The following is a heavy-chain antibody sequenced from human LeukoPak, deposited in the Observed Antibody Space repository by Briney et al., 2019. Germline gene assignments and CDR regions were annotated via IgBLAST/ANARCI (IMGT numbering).Heavy chain of an antibody. D-gene: IGHD6-25*01. V-gene: IGHV3-23*01. J-gene: IGHJ6*03. Sequence: PGGSLRLSCAASGFTFSSYAMSWVRQAPGKGLKWVSAISGSGGSTYYADSVKGRFTISRDNSKNTLYLQMNSLRAEDTAVYYCAKGGRVAALRPYYYYYYMDVWGKGTTVTVSS. CDR3: AKGGRVAALRPYYYYYYMDV. CDR1: GFTFSSYA. CDR2: ISGSGGST.